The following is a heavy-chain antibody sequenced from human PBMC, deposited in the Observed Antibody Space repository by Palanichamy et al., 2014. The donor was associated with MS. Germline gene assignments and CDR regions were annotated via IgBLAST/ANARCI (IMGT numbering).Heavy chain of an antibody. CDR2: IFPGDSDT. CDR3: ARSYYDSGAYIS. CDR1: GYNFTNYW. D-gene: IGHD3-22*01. Sequence: EVQLVQSGAEVKKPGESLKISCKSSGYNFTNYWIAWVRQMPGKGLEWMGLIFPGDSDTRYRPSFQGQVTISADKSISTAYLRWGSLKASDTAIYYCARSYYDSGAYISWGQGTLVTVSS. J-gene: IGHJ5*02. V-gene: IGHV5-51*01.